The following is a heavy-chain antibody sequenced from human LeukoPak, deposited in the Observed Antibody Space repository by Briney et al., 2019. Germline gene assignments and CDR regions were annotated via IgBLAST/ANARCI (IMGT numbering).Heavy chain of an antibody. V-gene: IGHV3-66*02. D-gene: IGHD4-17*01. CDR1: GFTVSSNY. Sequence: GGSLRLSCAASGFTVSSNYMSWVRQASGKGLEWVSVIYSGGSTYYADSVKGRFTISRDNSKNTLYLQMNSLRAEDTAVYYCARTGENGDFFDYWGQGTLVTVSS. CDR3: ARTGENGDFFDY. CDR2: IYSGGST. J-gene: IGHJ4*02.